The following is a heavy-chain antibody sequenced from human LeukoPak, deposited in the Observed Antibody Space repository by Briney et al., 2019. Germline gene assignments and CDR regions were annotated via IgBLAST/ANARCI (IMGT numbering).Heavy chain of an antibody. CDR3: AKDSAKKYDDY. J-gene: IGHJ4*02. V-gene: IGHV3-30*18. Sequence: GGSLRLSCAASGFTFSSYGMHWVRQAPGKGLEWVAGISYDGSNKYYADSVKGRFTISRDNSKNTLYLQMNGLRAEDTAVYYCAKDSAKKYDDYWGQGTLVTVSS. CDR1: GFTFSSYG. CDR2: ISYDGSNK. D-gene: IGHD2/OR15-2a*01.